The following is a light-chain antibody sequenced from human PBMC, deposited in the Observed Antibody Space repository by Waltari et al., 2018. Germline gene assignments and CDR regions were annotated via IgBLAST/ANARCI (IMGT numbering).Light chain of an antibody. CDR2: GTS. CDR1: QSLRSNF. CDR3: QQYDSSPRT. Sequence: DIVLTQSPGPLYLSPGERATLSCRASQSLRSNFLAWYQHKAGQAPRLLIYGTSTRATGIPDRFSGSGSGTDFTLAIRRLEPEDFAVYYCQQYDSSPRTFGLGTKVEVK. J-gene: IGKJ1*01. V-gene: IGKV3-20*01.